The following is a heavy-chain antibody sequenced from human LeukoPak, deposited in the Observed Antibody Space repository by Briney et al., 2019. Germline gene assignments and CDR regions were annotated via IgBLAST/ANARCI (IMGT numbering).Heavy chain of an antibody. CDR1: GASISSYY. J-gene: IGHJ4*02. CDR2: MYYSGST. D-gene: IGHD5-12*01. V-gene: IGHV4-59*01. Sequence: PSETLSLTCTVSGASISSYYWSWIRQPPGKGLEWVGFMYYSGSTYYNPSLKSRVNISVDTSKDQFSLKLSSVTAADTAVYYCARDTRSGYDSWGQGTLVTVSS. CDR3: ARDTRSGYDS.